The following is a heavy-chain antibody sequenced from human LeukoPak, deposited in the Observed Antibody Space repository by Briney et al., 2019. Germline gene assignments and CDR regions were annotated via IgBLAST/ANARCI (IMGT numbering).Heavy chain of an antibody. Sequence: GGSLRLSCAASGFTFSSYAMSWVRQAPGKGREWVSAISGSGGSTYYADSVKGRFTISRDNSKNTLYLQMNSLRAEDTAVYYCTKGTIWLPFDYWGQGTLVTVSS. CDR2: ISGSGGST. V-gene: IGHV3-23*01. J-gene: IGHJ4*02. CDR1: GFTFSSYA. D-gene: IGHD5-18*01. CDR3: TKGTIWLPFDY.